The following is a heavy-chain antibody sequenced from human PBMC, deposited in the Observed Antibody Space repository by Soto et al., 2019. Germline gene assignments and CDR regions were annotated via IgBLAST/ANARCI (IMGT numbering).Heavy chain of an antibody. Sequence: SVKVSCKISGGTFRGTAINWVRQAPGQGHEWVGGIIPVFATTHYPQKFQGRFTISRDNFKNTLYLQMNSLRADDTAVYYCARDFDRSYSSAWSWGQGTLVTVSS. CDR2: IIPVFATT. CDR3: ARDFDRSYSSAWS. V-gene: IGHV1-69*05. CDR1: GGTFRGTA. D-gene: IGHD6-19*01. J-gene: IGHJ5*02.